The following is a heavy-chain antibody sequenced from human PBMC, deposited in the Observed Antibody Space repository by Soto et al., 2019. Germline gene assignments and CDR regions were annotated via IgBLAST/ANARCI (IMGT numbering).Heavy chain of an antibody. CDR2: IIPILGIA. CDR1: GGTFSSYT. V-gene: IGHV1-69*02. Sequence: QVQLVQSGAEVKKPGSSVKVSCKASGGTFSSYTISWVRQAPGQGLEWMGRIIPILGIANYAQKFQGRVTITADKSTSTAYMELSSLRSEDTAVYYCASKTTVTRPFDYWGQGTLVTLSS. CDR3: ASKTTVTRPFDY. D-gene: IGHD4-17*01. J-gene: IGHJ4*02.